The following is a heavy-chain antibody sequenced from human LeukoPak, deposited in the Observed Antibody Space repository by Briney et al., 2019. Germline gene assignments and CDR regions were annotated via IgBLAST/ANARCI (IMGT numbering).Heavy chain of an antibody. D-gene: IGHD6-6*01. J-gene: IGHJ6*03. CDR1: GFTFGDYA. CDR2: IRSKAYGGTT. V-gene: IGHV3-49*04. Sequence: GGSLRLSCTASGFTFGDYAMSWVRQAPGKGLEWVGSIRSKAYGGTTEYAASVKGRFTISRDDSKSIAYLQMNSLKTEDTAVYYCTRDRKQLLKPEVQYYYYYMDVWGKGTTVTVSS. CDR3: TRDRKQLLKPEVQYYYYYMDV.